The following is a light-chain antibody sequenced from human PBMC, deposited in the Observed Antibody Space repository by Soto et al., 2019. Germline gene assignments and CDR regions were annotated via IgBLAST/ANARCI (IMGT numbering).Light chain of an antibody. CDR3: QHYETYSST. J-gene: IGKJ1*01. CDR2: AAS. CDR1: QSIGIY. Sequence: DLQMTQSASSLSASLGDRVTITWRASQSIGIYLNWYQQRPGKAPTLLIYAASTLQSGVPSRFSGGGYGTDFNLTISSLQTDDSATYYCQHYETYSSTFGQGTKVDIK. V-gene: IGKV1-39*01.